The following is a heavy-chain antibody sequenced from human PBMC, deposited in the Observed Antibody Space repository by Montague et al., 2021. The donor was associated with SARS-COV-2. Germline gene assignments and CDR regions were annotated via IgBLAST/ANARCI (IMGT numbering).Heavy chain of an antibody. CDR1: GFSLTTRGVG. J-gene: IGHJ5*02. CDR2: IYWDXAK. V-gene: IGHV2-5*05. Sequence: PALVKPTQTLTLTCTFSGFSLTTRGVGVGWIRQPPGKALEWLALIYWDXAKHYGPSLKSRLTITKDNSKNQVVLTMTKMDPVDTATYYCAHKLYGINRRWFDPWGQGTLVTVSS. D-gene: IGHD1-14*01. CDR3: AHKLYGINRRWFDP.